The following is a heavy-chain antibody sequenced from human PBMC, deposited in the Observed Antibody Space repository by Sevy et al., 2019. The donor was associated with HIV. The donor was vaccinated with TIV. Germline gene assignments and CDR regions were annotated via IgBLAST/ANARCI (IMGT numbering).Heavy chain of an antibody. CDR1: GFTFSNAW. CDR2: IKSKTDGGTT. D-gene: IGHD5-12*01. CDR3: TTDIRWLQPTYYYGMDV. V-gene: IGHV3-15*01. J-gene: IGHJ6*02. Sequence: GGSLRLSCAASGFTFSNAWMSWVRQAPGKGLEWVGRIKSKTDGGTTDYAAPVKGRFTISRDDSKNTVYLQMNSLKTEDTAVYYCTTDIRWLQPTYYYGMDVWGQGTTVTVSS.